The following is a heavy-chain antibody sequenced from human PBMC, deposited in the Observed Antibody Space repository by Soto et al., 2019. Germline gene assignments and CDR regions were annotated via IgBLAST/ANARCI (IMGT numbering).Heavy chain of an antibody. CDR1: ALTALDHV. CDR2: ISYTGGTT. J-gene: IGHJ4*01. D-gene: IGHD1-26*01. CDR3: GRRSHPFSGIHELDN. Sequence: GPLRLSCAMSALTALDHVIDWVRQAPGKGLECVSGISYTGGTTYYLYSVKGRFTNSREHSKNMVYLQMNDLGSEDTALYYCGRRSHPFSGIHELDNWGRGTMVTVSS. V-gene: IGHV3-23*01.